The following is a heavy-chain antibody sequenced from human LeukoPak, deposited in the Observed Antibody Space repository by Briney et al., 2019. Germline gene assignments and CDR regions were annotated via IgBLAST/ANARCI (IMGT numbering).Heavy chain of an antibody. V-gene: IGHV6-1*01. CDR1: GDSVSSNGAA. D-gene: IGHD2-8*02. CDR3: ARLVSGIGGVWNNRYFDY. CDR2: THYRSKWSN. J-gene: IGHJ4*02. Sequence: SQTLSLTCAISGDSVSSNGAAWNWIRQSPSRGLEWLGRTHYRSKWSNYYAVSVKGRITINPDTSKNQFSLQLNYVTPEDTAIYYCARLVSGIGGVWNNRYFDYWGQGTLVTVSS.